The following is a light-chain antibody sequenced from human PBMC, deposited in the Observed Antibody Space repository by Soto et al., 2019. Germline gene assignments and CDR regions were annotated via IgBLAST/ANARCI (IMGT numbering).Light chain of an antibody. CDR3: QQSYSTPRT. V-gene: IGKV1-39*01. CDR2: AAS. CDR1: QSIALS. J-gene: IGKJ1*01. Sequence: DIQMTQSTSSLSASVVDTVTMTCLASQSIALSVNWYQQKPGKAPKLLIYAASNLQSGVPSRFSGSGSGTDFTLTISSLQPEDFATYYCQQSYSTPRTFGQGTKVDI.